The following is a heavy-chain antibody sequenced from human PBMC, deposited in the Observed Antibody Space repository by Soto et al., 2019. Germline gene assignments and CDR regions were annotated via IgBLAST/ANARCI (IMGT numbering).Heavy chain of an antibody. Sequence: TLSLTCTVSGGSISSYYWSWIRQPPGKGLEWIGYIYYSGSTNYNPSLKSRVTISVDTSKNQFSLKLSSVTAADTAVYYCARSYDSSGYYYYGMDVWGQGTTVTVS. J-gene: IGHJ6*02. CDR1: GGSISSYY. CDR2: IYYSGST. V-gene: IGHV4-59*01. CDR3: ARSYDSSGYYYYGMDV. D-gene: IGHD3-22*01.